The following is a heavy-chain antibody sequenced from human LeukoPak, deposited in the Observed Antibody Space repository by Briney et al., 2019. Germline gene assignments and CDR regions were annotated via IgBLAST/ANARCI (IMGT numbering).Heavy chain of an antibody. J-gene: IGHJ5*02. D-gene: IGHD3-10*01. CDR1: GGSISSFY. V-gene: IGHV4-59*12. CDR3: ASVSLPDKLVRGVHIWFDP. CDR2: IYYSGST. Sequence: PSETLSLTCTVSGGSISSFYWSWIRQPPGKGLEWIGYIYYSGSTNYNPSLKGRVTISVDTSENQFSLELSSVTAPDTAVYFGASVSLPDKLVRGVHIWFDPWGQRSRGTVS.